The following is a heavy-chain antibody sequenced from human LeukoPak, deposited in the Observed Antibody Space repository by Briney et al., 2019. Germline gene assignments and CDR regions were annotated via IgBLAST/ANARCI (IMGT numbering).Heavy chain of an antibody. J-gene: IGHJ4*02. D-gene: IGHD2-15*01. Sequence: ASVKVSCKASGYTFTTYYMHWVRQAPGQGLEWMGMINPSDGSTTYAQKFQGRVTMTRDMSTTTVYMELSSLRSEDAAVYYCARDLNPDYKKLIVVVVAFDYWGQGTLVTVSS. CDR1: GYTFTTYY. V-gene: IGHV1-46*01. CDR3: ARDLNPDYKKLIVVVVAFDY. CDR2: INPSDGST.